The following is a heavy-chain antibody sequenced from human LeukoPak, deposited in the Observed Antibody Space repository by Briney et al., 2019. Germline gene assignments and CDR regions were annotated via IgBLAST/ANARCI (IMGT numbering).Heavy chain of an antibody. V-gene: IGHV1-46*01. CDR3: ARDFVVPAANYYYYYMDV. CDR1: GYTFTGYY. D-gene: IGHD2-2*01. Sequence: ASVKVSCKASGYTFTGYYMHWVRQAPGQGLEWMGIINPSGGSTSYAQKFQGRVTMTRDTSTSTVYMELSSLRSEDTAVYYCARDFVVPAANYYYYYMDVWGKGTTVTVSS. CDR2: INPSGGST. J-gene: IGHJ6*03.